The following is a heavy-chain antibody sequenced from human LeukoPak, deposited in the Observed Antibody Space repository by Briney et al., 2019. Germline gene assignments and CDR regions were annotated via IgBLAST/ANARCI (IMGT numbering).Heavy chain of an antibody. V-gene: IGHV4-59*01. CDR1: GGSISSYY. D-gene: IGHD3-16*01. Sequence: SETLSLTCTVSGGSISSYYWSWIRQPPGKGLEWIGYIYYSGSTNYNPSLKSRVTISVDTSKNQFSLKLSSVTAADTAVYYCASLVLLDYSMDVSGKGTPLTASS. CDR3: ASLVLLDYSMDV. CDR2: IYYSGST. J-gene: IGHJ6*03.